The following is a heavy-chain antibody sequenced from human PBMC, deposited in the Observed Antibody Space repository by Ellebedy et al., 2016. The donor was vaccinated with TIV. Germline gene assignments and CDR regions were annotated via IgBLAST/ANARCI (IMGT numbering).Heavy chain of an antibody. V-gene: IGHV3-23*01. CDR2: FGVSGDST. J-gene: IGHJ4*02. D-gene: IGHD1-14*01. Sequence: PGGSLRLSCAAPGFPFSSYAMSWVRQAPAKGLEWVSGFGVSGDSTYYAVSVKGRFTISRDNSKNTLYRQMNSLRAEDTAIYYCAKGRSGTYIHHAFDYWGQGTLVTVSS. CDR3: AKGRSGTYIHHAFDY. CDR1: GFPFSSYA.